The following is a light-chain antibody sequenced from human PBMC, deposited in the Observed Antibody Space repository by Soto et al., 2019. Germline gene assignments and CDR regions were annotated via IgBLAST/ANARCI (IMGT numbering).Light chain of an antibody. Sequence: QSVLTQPPSVSAAAEQKVTSSCSGSSSNIGNNYVSWYQQLPGTAPKLLIYDNNKRPSGIPDRFSGSKSGTSATLGITGLQTGDEADYYCATWDSSLSAVVFGGGTKLTVL. V-gene: IGLV1-51*01. CDR2: DNN. CDR1: SSNIGNNY. J-gene: IGLJ2*01. CDR3: ATWDSSLSAVV.